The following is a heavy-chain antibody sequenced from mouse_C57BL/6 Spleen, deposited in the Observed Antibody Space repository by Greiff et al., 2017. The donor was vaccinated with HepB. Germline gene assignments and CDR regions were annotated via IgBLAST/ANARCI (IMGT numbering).Heavy chain of an antibody. CDR2: IDPENGDT. CDR1: GFNIKDDY. J-gene: IGHJ3*01. CDR3: TTNGDLAY. V-gene: IGHV14-4*01. Sequence: VQLQQSGAELVRPGASVKLSCTASGFNIKDDYMHWVKQRPEQGLEWIGWIDPENGDTEYASKFQGKATITADTSSNTAYLQLSSLTSEDTAVYYCTTNGDLAYWGQGTLVTVSA. D-gene: IGHD4-1*01.